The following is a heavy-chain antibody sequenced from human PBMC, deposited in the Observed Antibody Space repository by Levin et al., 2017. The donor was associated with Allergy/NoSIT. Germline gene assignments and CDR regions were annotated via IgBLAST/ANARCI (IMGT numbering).Heavy chain of an antibody. Sequence: SETLSLTCTVSGGSISDDSYYWAWVRQPPGKGLEWVGSIYYDGSAYYNPSLKTRLTISVDTSKNQFSLRVNSVLAADTAVYYCAGEPNSPYYYHYGRDVWGPGTTVTVSS. CDR3: AGEPNSPYYYHYGRDV. CDR2: IYYDGSA. J-gene: IGHJ6*02. CDR1: GGSISDDSYY. D-gene: IGHD2/OR15-2a*01. V-gene: IGHV4-39*07.